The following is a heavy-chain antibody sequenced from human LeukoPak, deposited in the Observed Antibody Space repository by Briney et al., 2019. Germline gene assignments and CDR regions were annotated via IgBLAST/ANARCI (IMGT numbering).Heavy chain of an antibody. CDR1: GGSISSYY. J-gene: IGHJ4*02. Sequence: SETLSLTCTVSGGSISSYYWSWIRQPPGKGLEWIGCIYYSGNTNYNPSPKSRVTISVDTSKNQFSLKLSSVTAADTAVYYCASHYYYGSGSYYYFDYWGQGTLVTVSS. D-gene: IGHD3-10*01. V-gene: IGHV4-59*01. CDR3: ASHYYYGSGSYYYFDY. CDR2: IYYSGNT.